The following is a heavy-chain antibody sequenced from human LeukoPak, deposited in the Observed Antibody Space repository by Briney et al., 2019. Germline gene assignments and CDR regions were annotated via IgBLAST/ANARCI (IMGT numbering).Heavy chain of an antibody. D-gene: IGHD6-13*01. CDR2: ISNSGGST. V-gene: IGHV3-23*01. Sequence: SGGSLRLSCAASGFTFSSYGMSWVRQAPGKGLEWVSAISNSGGSTPYADSVKGRFTISRDNPKNTLYLQMNSLRGEDTAVYYCARGPWSAAGYNGMDVWGQGTTVTVSS. CDR3: ARGPWSAAGYNGMDV. CDR1: GFTFSSYG. J-gene: IGHJ6*02.